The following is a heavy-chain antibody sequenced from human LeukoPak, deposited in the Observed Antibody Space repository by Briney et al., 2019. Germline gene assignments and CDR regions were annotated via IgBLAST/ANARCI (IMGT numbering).Heavy chain of an antibody. J-gene: IGHJ4*02. Sequence: GGSLRLSCAASGFTFSSYSMNWVRQAPGKGLEWVSSISSSSSYIYYADSVKGRFTISRDNSKNTLYLQMNSLRAEDTAVYYCAREDLQMATTHWGQGTLVTVSS. CDR1: GFTFSSYS. CDR3: AREDLQMATTH. D-gene: IGHD5-24*01. V-gene: IGHV3-21*01. CDR2: ISSSSSYI.